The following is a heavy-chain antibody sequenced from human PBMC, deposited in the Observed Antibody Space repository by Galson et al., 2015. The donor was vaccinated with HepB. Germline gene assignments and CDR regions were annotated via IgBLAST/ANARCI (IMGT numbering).Heavy chain of an antibody. CDR1: GGSFSGYY. Sequence: SETLSLTCAVYGGSFSGYYWSWIRQPPGKGLEWIGEINHSGSTNYNPSLKSRVTISVDTSKNQFSLKLSSVTAADTAVYYCARELGGDLGYCSSTSCLYYYYYGMDVWGQGTTVTVSS. V-gene: IGHV4-34*01. CDR2: INHSGST. J-gene: IGHJ6*02. CDR3: ARELGGDLGYCSSTSCLYYYYYGMDV. D-gene: IGHD2-2*01.